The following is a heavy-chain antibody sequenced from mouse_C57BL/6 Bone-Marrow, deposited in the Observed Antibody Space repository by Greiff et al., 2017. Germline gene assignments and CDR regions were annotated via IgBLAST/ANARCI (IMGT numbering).Heavy chain of an antibody. D-gene: IGHD1-1*01. J-gene: IGHJ1*03. CDR1: GYSFTGYY. CDR2: INPSTGGT. CDR3: AREGVDWYFDV. V-gene: IGHV1-42*01. Sequence: EVQLQQSGPELVKPGASVKISCKASGYSFTGYYMNWVKQSPEKSLEWIGEINPSTGGTTYNQKFKAKATLTVEQSSSTAYMQLKSLTSEDSAVYYCAREGVDWYFDVWGTGTTVTVSS.